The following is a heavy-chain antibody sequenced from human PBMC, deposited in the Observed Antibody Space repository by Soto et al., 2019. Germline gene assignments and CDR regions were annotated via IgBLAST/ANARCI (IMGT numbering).Heavy chain of an antibody. V-gene: IGHV4-4*02. J-gene: IGHJ6*02. CDR3: ARAGVGYSSSWYDYYYYGMDV. D-gene: IGHD6-13*01. CDR2: IYHSGST. Sequence: LSLTCAVSGGSISSSNWWSWVRQPPGKGLEWIGEIYHSGSTNYNPSLKSRVTISVDKSKNQFSLKLSSVTAADTAVYYCARAGVGYSSSWYDYYYYGMDVWGQGTTVTVSS. CDR1: GGSISSSNW.